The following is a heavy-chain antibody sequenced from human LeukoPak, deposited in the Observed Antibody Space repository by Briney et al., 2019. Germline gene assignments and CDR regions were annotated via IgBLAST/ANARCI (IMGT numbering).Heavy chain of an antibody. Sequence: GRSLRLSCAASGFTFSSYAMHWVRQAPGKGLEGGAVISYDGSNKYYADSVKGRFTISRDNSKNTLYLQMNGLRAEDTAVYYCAREKYSSSWPIYFDYWGQGTLVTVSS. CDR3: AREKYSSSWPIYFDY. J-gene: IGHJ4*02. CDR2: ISYDGSNK. D-gene: IGHD6-13*01. CDR1: GFTFSSYA. V-gene: IGHV3-30-3*01.